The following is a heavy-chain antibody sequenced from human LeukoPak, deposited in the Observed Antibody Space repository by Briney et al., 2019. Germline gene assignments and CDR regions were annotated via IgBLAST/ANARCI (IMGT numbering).Heavy chain of an antibody. V-gene: IGHV4-34*01. CDR3: ARGVWFGDRGEYYYNGMDV. CDR2: INHSGST. D-gene: IGHD3-10*01. CDR1: GVSFSGYY. J-gene: IGHJ6*02. Sequence: SETLSLTCAVYGVSFSGYYWNWIRQPPGKGLEWIGEINHSGSTNYNPSLKSRVTISVDTSKNQFSLKLSSVTAADTAVYYCARGVWFGDRGEYYYNGMDVWAQGTTVSVSS.